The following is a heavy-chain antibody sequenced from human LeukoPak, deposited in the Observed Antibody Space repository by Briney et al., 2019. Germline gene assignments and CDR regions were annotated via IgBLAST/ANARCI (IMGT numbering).Heavy chain of an antibody. J-gene: IGHJ4*02. V-gene: IGHV1-69*05. Sequence: SVKVSCKASGGTFSSYAISWVRQAPGQGLEWMGGIIPIFGTANYAQKFQGRVTITTDESTSTVYMELSSLRSEDTAVYYCARVERYCSSTSCSFDYWGQGTLVTVSS. CDR1: GGTFSSYA. CDR2: IIPIFGTA. D-gene: IGHD2-2*01. CDR3: ARVERYCSSTSCSFDY.